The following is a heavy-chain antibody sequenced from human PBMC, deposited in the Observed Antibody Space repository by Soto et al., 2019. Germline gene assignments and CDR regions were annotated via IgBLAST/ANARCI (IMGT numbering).Heavy chain of an antibody. CDR3: ARGHLPGGNTFYYDY. J-gene: IGHJ4*02. CDR1: GGSFSGNY. V-gene: IGHV4-34*01. Sequence: QVQLQQWGAGLLKPSETLSLTCTVYGGSFSGNYWSWIRQPPGMGLEWIGEISHSGTTNYNPSLISRLTISVATSKNQFSLKLSSVTAADTAIYYCARGHLPGGNTFYYDYWGQGTLVTVSS. CDR2: ISHSGTT. D-gene: IGHD2-15*01.